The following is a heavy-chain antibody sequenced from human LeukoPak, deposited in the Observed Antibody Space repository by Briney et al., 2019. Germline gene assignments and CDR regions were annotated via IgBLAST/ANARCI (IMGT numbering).Heavy chain of an antibody. CDR1: GFTFSSYS. D-gene: IGHD7-27*01. Sequence: GGSLRLSCAASGFTFSSYSMNWVRQAPGKGLEWVPSISSSSSYIYYADSVKGRFTISRDNAKNSLFLEMNTVRPEDTVFYYCVKDIGAYDDLTGFCAFDLWGQGTMVTVSS. V-gene: IGHV3-21*04. CDR3: VKDIGAYDDLTGFCAFDL. CDR2: ISSSSSYI. J-gene: IGHJ3*01.